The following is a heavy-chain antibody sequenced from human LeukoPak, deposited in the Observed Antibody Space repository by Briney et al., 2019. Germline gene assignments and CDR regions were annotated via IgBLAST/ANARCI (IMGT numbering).Heavy chain of an antibody. Sequence: GGSLRLSCAASGFTFSDYYMSWIRQAPGKGLEWVSYISSSGSTIYYADSVKGRFTISRDNAKNSLYLQMNSLRAEDTAVYYCARSRGYYYGSVGRKNYYYYMDVWGKGTTVTVSS. D-gene: IGHD3-10*01. V-gene: IGHV3-11*01. J-gene: IGHJ6*03. CDR3: ARSRGYYYGSVGRKNYYYYMDV. CDR1: GFTFSDYY. CDR2: ISSSGSTI.